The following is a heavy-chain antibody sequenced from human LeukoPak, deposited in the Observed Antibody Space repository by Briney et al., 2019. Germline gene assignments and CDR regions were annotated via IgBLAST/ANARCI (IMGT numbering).Heavy chain of an antibody. D-gene: IGHD1/OR15-1a*01. J-gene: IGHJ6*03. V-gene: IGHV1-2*02. CDR2: INPNSGGT. CDR1: GYTFTGHY. Sequence: ASVKVSCKASGYTFTGHYMHWVRQAPGQGLEWMGWINPNSGGTNYAQKFQGRVTMTRDTSISTAYMELSRLRSDDTAVYYCAKNWNKFKNYYYYYMDVWGKGTTVTVSS. CDR3: AKNWNKFKNYYYYYMDV.